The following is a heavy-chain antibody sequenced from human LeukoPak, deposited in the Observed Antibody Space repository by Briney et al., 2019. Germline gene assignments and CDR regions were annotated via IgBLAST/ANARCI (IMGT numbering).Heavy chain of an antibody. CDR3: ARRGGYDILTGYDPYYFDY. D-gene: IGHD3-9*01. J-gene: IGHJ4*02. CDR1: GGSISSSSYY. CDR2: IYYSGST. Sequence: SETLSLTCTVSGGSISSSSYYWGWIRQPPGKGLEWIGSIYYSGSTYYNPSLKSRVTISVDTSKNQFSLKLSSVTAADTAVYYCARRGGYDILTGYDPYYFDYWGQGTLVTVSS. V-gene: IGHV4-39*01.